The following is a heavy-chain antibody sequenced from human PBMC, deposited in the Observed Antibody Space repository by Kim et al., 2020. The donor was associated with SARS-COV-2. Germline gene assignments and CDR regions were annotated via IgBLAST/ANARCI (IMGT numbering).Heavy chain of an antibody. D-gene: IGHD3-10*01. V-gene: IGHV2-70*01. Sequence: SGPTLVNPTQTLTLTCTFSGFSLSTSGMCVSWIRQPPGKALEWLALIDWDDDKYYSTSLKTRLTISKDTSKNQVVLTMTNMDPVDTATYYCARIRGVVRGVITLDYYGMDVWGQGTTVTVSS. J-gene: IGHJ6*02. CDR3: ARIRGVVRGVITLDYYGMDV. CDR1: GFSLSTSGMC. CDR2: IDWDDDK.